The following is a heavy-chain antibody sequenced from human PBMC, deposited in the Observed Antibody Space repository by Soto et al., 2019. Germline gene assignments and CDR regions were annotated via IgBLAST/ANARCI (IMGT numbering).Heavy chain of an antibody. V-gene: IGHV1-69*01. J-gene: IGHJ6*02. CDR3: ARSHGSSTSLEIYYYYYYGMDV. Sequence: QVQLVQSGAEVKKPGSSVKVSCKASGGTFSSYAISWVRQAPGQGLEWMGGIIPISDTTNYAQKFQGRVTITADESTSTAYMELSSPRSEDTAVYYCARSHGSSTSLEIYYYYYYGMDVWGQGTMVTVSS. D-gene: IGHD2-2*01. CDR2: IIPISDTT. CDR1: GGTFSSYA.